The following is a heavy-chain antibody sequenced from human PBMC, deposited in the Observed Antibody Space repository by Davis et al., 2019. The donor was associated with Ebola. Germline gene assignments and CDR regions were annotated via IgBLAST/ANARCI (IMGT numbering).Heavy chain of an antibody. CDR3: TGAISYGWFDP. CDR2: LWHDGINE. D-gene: IGHD4-17*01. CDR1: GFTFSSYG. V-gene: IGHV3-33*08. J-gene: IGHJ5*02. Sequence: PGGSLRLSCAASGFTFSSYGMHWVRQAPGKGLEWVAVLWHDGINEYYGESVKGRFTVSRDTSKNTVYLQMNNLRAEDTAVYYCTGAISYGWFDPWGQGTLVTVSS.